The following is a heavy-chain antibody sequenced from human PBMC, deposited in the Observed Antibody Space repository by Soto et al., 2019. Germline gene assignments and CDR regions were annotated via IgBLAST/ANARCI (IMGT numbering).Heavy chain of an antibody. CDR1: GGSISSGGYY. D-gene: IGHD3-10*01. CDR3: ARDWIGLGELPTGP. Sequence: SETLSLTCTVSGGSISSGGYYWSWIRQHPGKGLEWIGYIYYSGSTYYNPSLKSRVTISVDTSKNQFSLKLSSVTAADTAVYYCARDWIGLGELPTGPWGQGTLVTVYS. V-gene: IGHV4-31*03. CDR2: IYYSGST. J-gene: IGHJ5*02.